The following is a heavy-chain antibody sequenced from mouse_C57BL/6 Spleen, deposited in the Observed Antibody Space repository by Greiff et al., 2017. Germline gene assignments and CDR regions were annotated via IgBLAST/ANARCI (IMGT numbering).Heavy chain of an antibody. V-gene: IGHV1-82*01. J-gene: IGHJ4*01. Sequence: VQLQQSGPELVKPGASVKISCKASGYAFSSSWMNWVKQRPGKGLEWIGRIYPGDGDTNYNGKFKGKATLTADKSSSTAYMQLSSLTSEDSAVYFCARCGDYSTDAMDYWGPGTSVTVSS. CDR2: IYPGDGDT. CDR1: GYAFSSSW. CDR3: ARCGDYSTDAMDY. D-gene: IGHD2-4*01.